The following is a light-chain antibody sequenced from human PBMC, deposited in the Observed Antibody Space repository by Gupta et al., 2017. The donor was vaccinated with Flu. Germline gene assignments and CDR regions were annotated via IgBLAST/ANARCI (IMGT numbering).Light chain of an antibody. Sequence: EIVLIQSPASLSLSPGERATLSCRAGQYISTSLAWYRHKPGQPPRLLIYDASTRATGIPARFSGSGYGTEFTRTISSLEPEDFAVYYCQHRGDGPPDETCGQGTKVEIK. CDR3: QHRGDGPPDET. CDR2: DAS. J-gene: IGKJ1*01. V-gene: IGKV3-11*01. CDR1: QYISTS.